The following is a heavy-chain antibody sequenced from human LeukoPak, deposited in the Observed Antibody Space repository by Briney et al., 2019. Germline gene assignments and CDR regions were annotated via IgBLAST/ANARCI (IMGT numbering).Heavy chain of an antibody. D-gene: IGHD3-22*01. V-gene: IGHV3-11*04. J-gene: IGHJ4*02. CDR2: ISSSGSSV. Sequence: GGSLRLSCAASGFTFSDYYMSWIRQAPGKGLEWVSYISSSGSSVYYADSVKGRFTISRDNAKNSLYLQMNSLRAEDTAVYYCAREGYYYDSSGYKVYWGQGTLVTVSS. CDR1: GFTFSDYY. CDR3: AREGYYYDSSGYKVY.